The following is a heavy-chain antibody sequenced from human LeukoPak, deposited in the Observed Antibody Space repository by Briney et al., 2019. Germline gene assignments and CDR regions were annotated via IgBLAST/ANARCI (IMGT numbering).Heavy chain of an antibody. CDR2: VYKNGHL. CDR3: ARDRAGGITMVRGVVDY. CDR1: GDSTTNYY. J-gene: IGHJ4*02. D-gene: IGHD3-10*01. Sequence: PSETLSLTCSVSGDSTTNYYCSWIRQSPGKGLEWLAYVYKNGHLDYNPSLRSRVTVSVDRSKTQFSLRLRSVTAADTAVYYCARDRAGGITMVRGVVDYWGQGTLVTVSS. V-gene: IGHV4-59*01.